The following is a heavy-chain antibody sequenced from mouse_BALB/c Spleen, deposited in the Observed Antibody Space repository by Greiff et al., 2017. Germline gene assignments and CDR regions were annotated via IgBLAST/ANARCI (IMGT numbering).Heavy chain of an antibody. CDR2: ILPGSGST. Sequence: QVQLQQSGAELMKPGASVKISCKATGYTFSSYWIEWVKQRPGHGLEWIGEILPGSGSTNYNEKFKGKATFTADTSSNTAYMQLSSLTSEDSAVYYCAYGIHAMDYWGQGTSVTVSS. CDR3: AYGIHAMDY. J-gene: IGHJ4*01. V-gene: IGHV1-9*01. D-gene: IGHD2-1*01. CDR1: GYTFSSYW.